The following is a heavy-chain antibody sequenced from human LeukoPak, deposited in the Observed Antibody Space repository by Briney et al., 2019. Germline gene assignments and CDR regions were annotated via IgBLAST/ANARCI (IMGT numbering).Heavy chain of an antibody. Sequence: IPSETLSLTCAVSGGSISSGGYSWSWIRQPPGKGLEWIGYIYHSGSTYYNPSLKSRVTISVDRSKNQFSLKLSSVTAADTAVYYCARGGTTTGGMDVWGQGTTVTVPS. CDR1: GGSISSGGYS. CDR2: IYHSGST. V-gene: IGHV4-30-2*01. D-gene: IGHD4-17*01. CDR3: ARGGTTTGGMDV. J-gene: IGHJ6*02.